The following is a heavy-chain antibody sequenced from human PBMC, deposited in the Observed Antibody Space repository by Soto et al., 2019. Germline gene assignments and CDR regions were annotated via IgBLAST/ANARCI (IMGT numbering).Heavy chain of an antibody. J-gene: IGHJ3*02. CDR1: GFRFGDNA. CDR2: IRSESYGGTT. CDR3: SAMGHLGFLPDAVDI. Sequence: PGGSLRLSCTASGFRFGDNAMSWVRQAPGKGLEWVGFIRSESYGGTTDYAASVEGRFTISLDDSKSIAYLQMNSLKSEDTAMYYCSAMGHLGFLPDAVDIWGQGTMVTVSS. D-gene: IGHD3-3*01. V-gene: IGHV3-49*04.